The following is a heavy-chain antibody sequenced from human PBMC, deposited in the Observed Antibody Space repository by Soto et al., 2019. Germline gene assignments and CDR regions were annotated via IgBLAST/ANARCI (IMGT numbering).Heavy chain of an antibody. J-gene: IGHJ3*02. CDR1: GFTFRSYS. Sequence: GGSLRLSCAASGFTFRSYSMNWVRQAPGKGLEWVSYISSSSSTIYYADSVKGRFTISRDNAKNSLYLQMNSLRAEDTAVYYCARGSYSAVIVGATIAFDIWGQGTMVTVSS. V-gene: IGHV3-48*01. D-gene: IGHD1-26*01. CDR3: ARGSYSAVIVGATIAFDI. CDR2: ISSSSSTI.